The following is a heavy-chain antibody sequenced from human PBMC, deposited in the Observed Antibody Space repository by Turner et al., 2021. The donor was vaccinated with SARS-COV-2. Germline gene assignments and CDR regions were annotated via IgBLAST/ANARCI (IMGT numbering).Heavy chain of an antibody. V-gene: IGHV3-33*01. Sequence: QVQLVESGGGVVHPGRSLRLSCAASGFTFSSYGMHWVRQAPGKGLEWVAVIWYAGSYKYYADSVKGRFTISRDNSKNTLYLQMNSLRAEDTALYYCARDGGTGTTFPFFDYWGQGTLVTVSS. CDR3: ARDGGTGTTFPFFDY. J-gene: IGHJ4*02. CDR2: IWYAGSYK. D-gene: IGHD1-7*01. CDR1: GFTFSSYG.